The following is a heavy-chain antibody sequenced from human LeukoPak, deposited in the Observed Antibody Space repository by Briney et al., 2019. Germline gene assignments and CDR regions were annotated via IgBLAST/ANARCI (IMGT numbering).Heavy chain of an antibody. V-gene: IGHV4-34*09. CDR1: GGSFSGYY. Sequence: SSETLSLTCAVYGGSFSGYYWSWIRQPPGKGLEWIGEINHSGSTNYNPSLKSRVTISVDTSKNQFSLKLSSVTAADTAVYYCAREKGGYYYWGQGTLVTVSS. CDR2: INHSGST. CDR3: AREKGGYYY. J-gene: IGHJ4*02. D-gene: IGHD3-10*01.